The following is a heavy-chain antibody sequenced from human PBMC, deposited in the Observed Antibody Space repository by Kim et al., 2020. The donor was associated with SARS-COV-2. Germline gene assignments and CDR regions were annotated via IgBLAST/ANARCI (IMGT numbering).Heavy chain of an antibody. V-gene: IGHV3-21*01. D-gene: IGHD3-22*01. J-gene: IGHJ2*01. Sequence: GGSLRLSCAASGLTFNTRNMNWVRQAQGKGLEWVSSISSSGSYIYYADSVKGRFTVSRDDAKNSLHLQLNSLRVEDTAVYYCASYVSSTYSFSFDIWGRG. CDR3: ASYVSSTYSFSFDI. CDR2: ISSSGSYI. CDR1: GLTFNTRN.